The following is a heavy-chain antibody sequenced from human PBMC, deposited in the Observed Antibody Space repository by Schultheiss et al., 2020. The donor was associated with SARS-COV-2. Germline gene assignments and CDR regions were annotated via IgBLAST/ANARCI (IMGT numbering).Heavy chain of an antibody. CDR1: GFTFSSYS. CDR3: ARLLYSSGWVDY. CDR2: ISSSSSTI. J-gene: IGHJ4*02. D-gene: IGHD6-19*01. Sequence: GGSLRLSCAASGFTFSSYSMNWVRQAPGKGMEWVSYISSSSSTIYYADSVKGRFTISRDNAKNSLELQTNSTRAEDKAVYYWARLLYSSGWVDYWGQGGLVTVSS. V-gene: IGHV3-48*04.